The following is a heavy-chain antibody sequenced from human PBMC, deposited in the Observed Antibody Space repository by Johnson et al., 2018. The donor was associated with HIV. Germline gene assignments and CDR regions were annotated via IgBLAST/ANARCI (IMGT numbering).Heavy chain of an antibody. CDR3: TTDLIVVIPIGAFDV. Sequence: QVQLVESGGGVVQPGRSLRLSCAASGFTFSSYAMHWVRQAPGKGLEWVAVISYDGSNKYYADSVKGRFTIARDNSKNTLYLQMNSLKTEDTAVYYCTTDLIVVIPIGAFDVWGQGTTVTV. J-gene: IGHJ3*01. D-gene: IGHD3-16*01. CDR2: ISYDGSNK. CDR1: GFTFSSYA. V-gene: IGHV3-30*04.